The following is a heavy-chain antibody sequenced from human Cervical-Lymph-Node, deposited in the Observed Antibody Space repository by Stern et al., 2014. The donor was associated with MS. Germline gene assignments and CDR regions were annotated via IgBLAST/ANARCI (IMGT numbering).Heavy chain of an antibody. J-gene: IGHJ2*01. CDR3: ARGVTAVTNYVPNWCFDL. CDR1: GGSITNRDY. CDR2: VYYSGIT. D-gene: IGHD2-21*02. Sequence: QLQLQESGPGLVKPSETLSLTCTVSGGSITNRDYWGWIRQSPGKGLEWIGSVYYSGITYYRPSLKSRVTESLNTSRQQFFLRLTSVTATDTAVYFCARGVTAVTNYVPNWCFDLWGRGTLVTVSS. V-gene: IGHV4-39*02.